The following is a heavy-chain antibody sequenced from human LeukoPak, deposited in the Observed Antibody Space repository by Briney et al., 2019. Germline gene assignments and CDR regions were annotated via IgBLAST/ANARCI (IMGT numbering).Heavy chain of an antibody. V-gene: IGHV4-34*01. J-gene: IGHJ6*03. CDR3: AGGRQDYWYYMDF. CDR1: GGSFSGYY. Sequence: SETLSLTCAVYGGSFSGYYWSWIRQPPGKGLEWIGEINHSGSTNYNPSLKSRVTISVDTSKNQFSLKLSSVTAADTAVYYCAGGRQDYWYYMDFWGKGTTVTVSS. CDR2: INHSGST.